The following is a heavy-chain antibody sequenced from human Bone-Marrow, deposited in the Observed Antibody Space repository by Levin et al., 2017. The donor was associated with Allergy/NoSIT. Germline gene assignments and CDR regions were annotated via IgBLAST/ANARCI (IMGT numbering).Heavy chain of an antibody. D-gene: IGHD3-22*01. CDR2: INPNSGGT. CDR3: AGVRKETRDSSTYRPLDD. CDR1: EDNFIAHY. J-gene: IGHJ4*02. V-gene: IGHV1-2*02. Sequence: ASEDNFIAHYIHWVRQAPGRGLEWMGWINPNSGGTYYAPEFRARVSMTRSTSMSTAYMYLGSLTSGDTAVYYCAGVRKETRDSSTYRPLDDWGQGTLVTVSS.